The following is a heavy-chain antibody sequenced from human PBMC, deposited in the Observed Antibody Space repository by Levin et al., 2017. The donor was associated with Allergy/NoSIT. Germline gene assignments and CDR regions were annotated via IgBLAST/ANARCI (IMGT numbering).Heavy chain of an antibody. CDR2: INPNSGGT. CDR1: GYTFTGYY. J-gene: IGHJ6*02. D-gene: IGHD3-10*01. Sequence: GASVKVSCKASGYTFTGYYMHWVRQAPGQGLEWMGWINPNSGGTNYAQKFQGRVTMTRDTSISTAYMELSRLRSDDTAVYYCASYSITMVRGVEYDYYYYGMDGWGQGTTVTVSS. V-gene: IGHV1-2*02. CDR3: ASYSITMVRGVEYDYYYYGMDG.